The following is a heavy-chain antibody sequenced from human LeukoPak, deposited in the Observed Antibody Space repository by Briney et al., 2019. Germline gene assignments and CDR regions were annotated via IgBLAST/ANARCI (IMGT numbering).Heavy chain of an antibody. Sequence: GGSLRLSCAASGFTVNNNYMSWVRQAPGKGLEWVTIIYSGGKTYYADSVKGRFTISRDNSKNTMYLQMNSLRAEDTAVYYCARDPPDHYDFRSGYYSHYYYYYMDVWGKGTTVTVSS. J-gene: IGHJ6*03. D-gene: IGHD3-3*01. CDR1: GFTVNNNY. CDR3: ARDPPDHYDFRSGYYSHYYYYYMDV. CDR2: IYSGGKT. V-gene: IGHV3-53*01.